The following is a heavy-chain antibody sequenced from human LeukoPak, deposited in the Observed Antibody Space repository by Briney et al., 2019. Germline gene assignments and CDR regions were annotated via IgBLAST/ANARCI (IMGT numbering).Heavy chain of an antibody. J-gene: IGHJ5*02. D-gene: IGHD6-19*01. CDR1: GFTFSSYG. CDR3: ARSYPGQWLVLTDYNWFDP. CDR2: IRYDGSNK. Sequence: GGSLRLSCAASGFTFSSYGMHWFRQAPGKGLEWVAFIRYDGSNKYYADSVKGRFTISRDNSKNTLYLQMNSLRAEDTAVYYCARSYPGQWLVLTDYNWFDPWGQGTLVTVSS. V-gene: IGHV3-30*02.